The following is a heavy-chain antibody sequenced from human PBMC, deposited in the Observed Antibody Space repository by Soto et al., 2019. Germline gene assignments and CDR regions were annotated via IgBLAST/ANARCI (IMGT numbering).Heavy chain of an antibody. Sequence: SETLSLTCAVSGGSISSGGYSWTWIRQPPGKRLEWIGYIHNSGSSDYRSSLRSRVTMSIDTSKSQFSLMLTSVTAADTAVYYCVKVADGGLFDYWGQGILVT. CDR3: VKVADGGLFDY. V-gene: IGHV4-61*08. D-gene: IGHD2-8*02. CDR1: GGSISSGGYS. CDR2: IHNSGSS. J-gene: IGHJ4*02.